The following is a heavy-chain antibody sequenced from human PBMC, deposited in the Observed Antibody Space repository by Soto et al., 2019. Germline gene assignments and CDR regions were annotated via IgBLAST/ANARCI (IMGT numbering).Heavy chain of an antibody. Sequence: QVQLVQSGAEVKKPGSSVKVSCKASGGTFSSYAISWVRQAPGQGLEWMGGIIPIFGTANYAQKFQGRVTITADEATSTAYMELSSLRSEDTAVYYCARGPRTTGTTENNNWFDPWGQGTLVTVSS. D-gene: IGHD1-1*01. V-gene: IGHV1-69*01. CDR2: IIPIFGTA. CDR1: GGTFSSYA. J-gene: IGHJ5*02. CDR3: ARGPRTTGTTENNNWFDP.